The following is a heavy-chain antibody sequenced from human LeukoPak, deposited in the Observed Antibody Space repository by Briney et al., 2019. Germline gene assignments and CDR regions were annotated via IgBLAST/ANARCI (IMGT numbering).Heavy chain of an antibody. D-gene: IGHD5-12*01. V-gene: IGHV1-58*02. J-gene: IGHJ3*02. Sequence: TSVKVSCKASGFTFTISAMQWVRQARGERVEWIGWIVVGSGNTNYAQKFQERVTITRDMSTSTAYMELSSLRSEDTAVYYCAAGTPNIVAHDAFDIWGQGTMVTVSS. CDR2: IVVGSGNT. CDR1: GFTFTISA. CDR3: AAGTPNIVAHDAFDI.